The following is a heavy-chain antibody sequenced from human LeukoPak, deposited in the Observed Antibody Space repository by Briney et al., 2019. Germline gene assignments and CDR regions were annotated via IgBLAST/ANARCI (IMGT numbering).Heavy chain of an antibody. CDR3: ASFWGGARGAFDI. Sequence: GGSLRLSCAASGFTVSSNYMSWVRQAPGKGLEWVSVIYSGGSTYYADSVKGRFTISRDNSKNTLDLQMNSLRAEDTAVYYCASFWGGARGAFDIWGQGTMVTVSS. V-gene: IGHV3-66*01. J-gene: IGHJ3*02. CDR1: GFTVSSNY. D-gene: IGHD3-16*01. CDR2: IYSGGST.